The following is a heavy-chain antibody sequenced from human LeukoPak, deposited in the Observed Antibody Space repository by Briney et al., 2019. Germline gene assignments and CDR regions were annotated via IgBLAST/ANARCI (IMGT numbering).Heavy chain of an antibody. CDR3: SVKPASVAFDL. J-gene: IGHJ3*01. CDR1: GFTFSDYW. CDR2: IKQDGSEK. Sequence: PGGSLRLSCAASGFTFSDYWMTWVRQAPGKGLEWVANIKQDGSEKYYVDSAKGRFTISRDNAKNSLYLQMSGLRAEDTAVYYCSVKPASVAFDLWGQGTMVTVSS. V-gene: IGHV3-7*01. D-gene: IGHD2-2*01.